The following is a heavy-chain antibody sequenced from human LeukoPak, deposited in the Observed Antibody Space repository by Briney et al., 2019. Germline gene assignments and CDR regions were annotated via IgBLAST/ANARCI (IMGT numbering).Heavy chain of an antibody. CDR3: ARVAIGYSDYAKGAFDY. D-gene: IGHD5-12*01. CDR2: IIPIFGTA. V-gene: IGHV1-69*13. Sequence: ASVKVSCKASGGTFSSYAISWVRQAPGQGLEWMGGIIPIFGTANYAQKFQGRVTITADESTSTAYMELSSLRSEDTAVYYCARVAIGYSDYAKGAFDYWGQGTLVTVSS. CDR1: GGTFSSYA. J-gene: IGHJ4*02.